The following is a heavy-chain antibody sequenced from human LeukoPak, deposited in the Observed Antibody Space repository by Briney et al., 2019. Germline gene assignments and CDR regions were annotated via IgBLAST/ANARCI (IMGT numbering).Heavy chain of an antibody. CDR2: IWYDGSDK. Sequence: AGGSLRLSCAVSGYTFSSHGMHWVRQAPGKGLEWVAAIWYDGSDKYYADSVKGRFTISRDNSKNMLYLQMDSLRAEDTALYYCARLWGSVSGYFDYWGQGTLGTVSS. D-gene: IGHD2-21*01. V-gene: IGHV3-33*01. CDR3: ARLWGSVSGYFDY. CDR1: GYTFSSHG. J-gene: IGHJ4*02.